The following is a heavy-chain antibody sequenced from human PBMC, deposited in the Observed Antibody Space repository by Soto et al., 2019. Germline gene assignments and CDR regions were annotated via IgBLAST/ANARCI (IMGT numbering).Heavy chain of an antibody. J-gene: IGHJ3*01. Sequence: KPGGSLRLSCVGSGFIFSDYAMSWIRQAPGKGLEWXAFXXGXXAXPXXXGXXGKGRFTISRDSPKNSLYLQMNSLRAEDTGAYFCARGSVGRGTLFDLWGQGTMVTVSS. CDR1: GFIFSDYA. CDR2: XXGXXAXPX. CDR3: ARGSVGRGTLFDL. V-gene: IGHV3-11*01. D-gene: IGHD1-26*01.